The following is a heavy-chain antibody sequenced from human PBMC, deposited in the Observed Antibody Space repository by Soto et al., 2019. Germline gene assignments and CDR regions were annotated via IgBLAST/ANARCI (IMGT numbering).Heavy chain of an antibody. Sequence: QVQLVQSGAEVKKPGSSVKVSCKASGGTFSSYTISWVRQAPGQGLEWMGRIIPILGIANYAQKFQGRVTITADKSTSTADMELSSLRSEDTAVYYCARDLPLSGFDYWGQGTLVTVSS. CDR3: ARDLPLSGFDY. J-gene: IGHJ4*02. CDR1: GGTFSSYT. V-gene: IGHV1-69*08. D-gene: IGHD2-2*01. CDR2: IIPILGIA.